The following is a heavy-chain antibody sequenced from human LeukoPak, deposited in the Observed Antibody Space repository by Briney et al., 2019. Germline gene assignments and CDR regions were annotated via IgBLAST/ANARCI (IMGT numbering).Heavy chain of an antibody. J-gene: IGHJ4*02. CDR1: VFTFSSYA. Sequence: GGSLRLSCAASVFTFSSYAMHWVRQAPGKGLEWVAVISYDGSNKYYADSVKGRFTISRDNAKNSLYLQMNSLRAEDTAVYYCARVGKPNYYGSGSFGYWGQGTLVTVSS. V-gene: IGHV3-30-3*01. CDR3: ARVGKPNYYGSGSFGY. CDR2: ISYDGSNK. D-gene: IGHD3-10*01.